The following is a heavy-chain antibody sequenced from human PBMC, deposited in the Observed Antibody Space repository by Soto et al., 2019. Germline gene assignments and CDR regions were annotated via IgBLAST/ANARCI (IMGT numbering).Heavy chain of an antibody. CDR3: ARGMGMATTGRYDY. D-gene: IGHD1-1*01. J-gene: IGHJ4*02. CDR2: ISSSSDTI. V-gene: IGHV3-48*01. Sequence: VHLVESGGGSVQPGGSLRLSCAASGITINTDGMNWVRQAPGKGLEWVSYISSSSDTIYYADFVKGRFTISRDNAKNSLYLQMNILRVEDTATYYCARGMGMATTGRYDYWGQGTLVTVYS. CDR1: GITINTDG.